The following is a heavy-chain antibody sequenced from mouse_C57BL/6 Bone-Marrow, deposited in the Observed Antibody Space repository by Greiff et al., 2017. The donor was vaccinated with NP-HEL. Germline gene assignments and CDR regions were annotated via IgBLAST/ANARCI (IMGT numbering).Heavy chain of an antibody. CDR1: EYEFPSHD. J-gene: IGHJ4*01. D-gene: IGHD3-1*01. CDR2: GNMDGGST. CDR3: ERHLPDVGYAMDY. Sequence: EVQLVESGGGGGESGESLKLSCESNEYEFPSHDMFWVGKTQEKRGEGGEAGNMDGGSTYYPDTMERRFIISRDNTKKTLYLQMSSLRSEDTALYYCERHLPDVGYAMDYWGQGTSVTVSS. V-gene: IGHV5-2*01.